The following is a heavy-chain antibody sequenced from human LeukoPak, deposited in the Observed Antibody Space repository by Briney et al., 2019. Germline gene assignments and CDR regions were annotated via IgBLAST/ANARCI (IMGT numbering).Heavy chain of an antibody. J-gene: IGHJ3*01. Sequence: GGSLRLSCAASGFTFSSYGMHWVRQAPGKGLEWVANINKDGSEANYVDSVKGRFTISRDNGKNSLYLQMSGLRAEDTAVYYCARDSSPKRGYDALDVWGQGTMVTVSS. V-gene: IGHV3-7*05. CDR3: ARDSSPKRGYDALDV. D-gene: IGHD1-1*01. CDR2: INKDGSEA. CDR1: GFTFSSYG.